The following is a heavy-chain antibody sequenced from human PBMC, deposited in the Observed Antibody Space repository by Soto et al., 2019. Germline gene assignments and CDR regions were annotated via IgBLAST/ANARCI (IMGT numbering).Heavy chain of an antibody. J-gene: IGHJ6*02. V-gene: IGHV3-13*05. CDR3: ARTDRDFYGLDV. Sequence: EVQLVESGGGLVQPGGSLRLSCEASGFTFRNYDMHWVRQGTGKGLEWVSGISAAGDPDYADSVEGRFTISRENAQNSFFLQMNSLRVGDTAVDYCARTDRDFYGLDVWGQGTTVSVSS. CDR2: ISAAGDP. CDR1: GFTFRNYD.